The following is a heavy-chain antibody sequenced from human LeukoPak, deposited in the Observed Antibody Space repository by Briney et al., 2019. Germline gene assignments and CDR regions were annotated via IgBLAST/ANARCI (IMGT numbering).Heavy chain of an antibody. CDR1: GYTFAAYY. CDR3: ARGTGEGYTYGRYYDY. CDR2: INPNSGVT. D-gene: IGHD5-18*01. Sequence: GASVKVSCKASGYTFAAYYMHWVRQAPGQGLEWMGWINPNSGVTDYAQNFQGRVTMTRDTSISTAYVELSRLRSDDTAVYYCARGTGEGYTYGRYYDYWGQGTLVTVS. J-gene: IGHJ4*02. V-gene: IGHV1-2*02.